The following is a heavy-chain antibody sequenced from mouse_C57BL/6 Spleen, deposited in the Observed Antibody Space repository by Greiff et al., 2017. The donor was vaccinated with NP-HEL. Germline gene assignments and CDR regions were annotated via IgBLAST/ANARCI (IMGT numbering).Heavy chain of an antibody. CDR1: GYSFTDYY. D-gene: IGHD1-1*01. Sequence: VQLQQSGPELVKPGASVKISCKASGYSFTDYYMNWVKQSPGKSLEWIGVINPNYGTTSYNQKFKGKATLTADQSSSTAYMQLNRLTSEDSAVYYCARELYYGSSIYAMDDWGKGTSVTVSS. J-gene: IGHJ4*01. V-gene: IGHV1-39*01. CDR3: ARELYYGSSIYAMDD. CDR2: INPNYGTT.